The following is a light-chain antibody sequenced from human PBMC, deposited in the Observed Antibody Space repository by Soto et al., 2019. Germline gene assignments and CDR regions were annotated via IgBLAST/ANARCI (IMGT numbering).Light chain of an antibody. V-gene: IGKV1-9*01. J-gene: IGKJ4*01. Sequence: IQLTLSRSSLSASVLDIVPLTYRASQGINISLALYQRTPGQAPKLLIYAASALQGGVPSRFSGSGSGTAFALTISSLQPEDFATYYCQQLNSYPLNFGGGTKVDIK. CDR1: QGINIS. CDR2: AAS. CDR3: QQLNSYPLN.